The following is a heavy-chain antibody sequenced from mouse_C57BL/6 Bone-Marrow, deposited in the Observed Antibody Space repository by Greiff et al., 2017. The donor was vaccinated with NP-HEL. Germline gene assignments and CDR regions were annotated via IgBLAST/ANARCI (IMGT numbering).Heavy chain of an antibody. CDR2: IYPRSGNT. CDR3: ARRDGRNFDY. Sequence: QVQLKQSGAELARPGASVKLSCKASGYTFTSYGISWVKQRTGQGLEWIGEIYPRSGNTYYNEKFKGKATLPSDKSSSTAYMELRSLTSEDSAVYFCARRDGRNFDYWGQGTTLTVSS. J-gene: IGHJ2*01. CDR1: GYTFTSYG. D-gene: IGHD1-1*01. V-gene: IGHV1-81*01.